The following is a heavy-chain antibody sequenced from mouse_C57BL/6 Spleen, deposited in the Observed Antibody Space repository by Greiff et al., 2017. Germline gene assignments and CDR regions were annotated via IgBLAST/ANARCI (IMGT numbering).Heavy chain of an antibody. CDR2: ISSGGSYT. CDR1: GFTFSSYG. V-gene: IGHV5-6*01. J-gene: IGHJ1*03. D-gene: IGHD1-1*01. CDR3: ARGSSHWYFDV. Sequence: EVKLVESGGDLVKPGGSLKLSCAASGFTFSSYGMSWVRQTPDKRLEWVATISSGGSYTYYPDSVKGRFTISRDNAKNTLYLQMSRLKSEDTAMYYCARGSSHWYFDVWGTGTTVTVSS.